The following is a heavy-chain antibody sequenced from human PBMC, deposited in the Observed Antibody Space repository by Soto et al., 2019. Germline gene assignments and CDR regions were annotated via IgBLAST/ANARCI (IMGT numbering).Heavy chain of an antibody. Sequence: GGSLRLSCAASGFTFSSYAMSWVRQAPGKGLEWVSTISSGGGSTYYADSVKGRFTISRDNAKNTLYLQMNSLRAEDAAVYYCARGRDPIAVDDTGDYWGQGTLVNVFS. V-gene: IGHV3-23*01. CDR3: ARGRDPIAVDDTGDY. CDR2: ISSGGGST. J-gene: IGHJ4*02. CDR1: GFTFSSYA. D-gene: IGHD6-19*01.